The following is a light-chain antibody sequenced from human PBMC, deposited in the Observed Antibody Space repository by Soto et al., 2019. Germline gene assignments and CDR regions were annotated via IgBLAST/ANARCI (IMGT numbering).Light chain of an antibody. J-gene: IGKJ1*01. CDR2: GTS. CDR3: QHYGRSPPWT. Sequence: EIVLTQSPGTLSLSPGETATLSCRASQSVDNHYIAWFQQKPGQAPRLLIYGTSPRPPGIPDRFSGSGSGTDFTLTISRLEPEDFAVYYCQHYGRSPPWTFGQGTKVDIK. CDR1: QSVDNHY. V-gene: IGKV3-20*01.